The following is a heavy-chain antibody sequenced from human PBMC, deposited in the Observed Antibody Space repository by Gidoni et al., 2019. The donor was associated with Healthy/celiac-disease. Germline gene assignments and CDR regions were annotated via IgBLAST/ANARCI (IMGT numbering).Heavy chain of an antibody. CDR3: AKGPRDTAMAGYYFDY. J-gene: IGHJ4*02. D-gene: IGHD5-18*01. CDR1: GCTFSSYA. V-gene: IGHV3-23*04. CDR2: ISGSGGST. Sequence: EVQLVESGGGLVQPGGSLRLACAASGCTFSSYAMSWVRQAPGKGLEWVSAISGSGGSTYYADSVKGRFTISRDNSKNTLYLQMNSLRAEDTAVYYCAKGPRDTAMAGYYFDYWGQGTLVTVSS.